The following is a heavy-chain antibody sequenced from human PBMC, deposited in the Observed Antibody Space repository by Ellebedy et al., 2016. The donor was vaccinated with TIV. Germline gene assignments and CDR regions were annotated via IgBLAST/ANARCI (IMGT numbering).Heavy chain of an antibody. J-gene: IGHJ4*02. CDR3: ARGNRYDSSGYYLGY. Sequence: ASVKVSCXASGYTFITYGMSWVRQAPGQGLEWMGIINPSGGSTSYAQKFQGRVTMTRNTSISTAYMELSSLRSEDTAVYYCARGNRYDSSGYYLGYWGQGTLVTVSS. D-gene: IGHD3-22*01. V-gene: IGHV1-46*01. CDR1: GYTFITYG. CDR2: INPSGGST.